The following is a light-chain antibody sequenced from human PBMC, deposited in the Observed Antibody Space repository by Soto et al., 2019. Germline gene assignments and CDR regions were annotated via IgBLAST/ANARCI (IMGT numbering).Light chain of an antibody. Sequence: DIQMTQSPSSLSASVGDRVTITCQASQDISNYLNWYQQKPGKAPKLLIYDASNLETGVPSRFSGSGSGTDFTFTISSLQPEDIATYYCLQDFAYPLTFGGGTKVEIK. V-gene: IGKV1-33*01. CDR1: QDISNY. J-gene: IGKJ4*01. CDR3: LQDFAYPLT. CDR2: DAS.